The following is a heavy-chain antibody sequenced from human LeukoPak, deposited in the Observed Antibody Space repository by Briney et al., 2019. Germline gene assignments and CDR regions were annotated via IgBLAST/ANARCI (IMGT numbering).Heavy chain of an antibody. CDR3: ARLRYCSSTSCFDY. J-gene: IGHJ4*02. CDR2: IYYGGST. D-gene: IGHD2-2*01. CDR1: GVSISSYY. Sequence: SETLSLTCTVSGVSISSYYWSWIRQPPGKGLEWIGYIYYGGSTNYNPSLKSRVTISVDTSKNQFSLKLSSVTAADTAVYYCARLRYCSSTSCFDYWGQGTLVTVSS. V-gene: IGHV4-59*08.